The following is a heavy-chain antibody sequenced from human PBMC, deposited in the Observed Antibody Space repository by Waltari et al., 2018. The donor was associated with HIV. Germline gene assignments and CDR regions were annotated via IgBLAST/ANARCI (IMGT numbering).Heavy chain of an antibody. CDR1: GFSFTTYW. CDR2: INQDATEA. J-gene: IGHJ4*02. Sequence: EVQLGASGGQLVQPGGSLRLSCVTSGFSFTTYWMTWVRQAPGKGLEWVANINQDATEAYYVESVKGRFTIFRDSVENSLYLQMNSLTGEDTAFYYCARGRGALDYWGQGTLVTVSS. V-gene: IGHV3-7*04. D-gene: IGHD1-26*01. CDR3: ARGRGALDY.